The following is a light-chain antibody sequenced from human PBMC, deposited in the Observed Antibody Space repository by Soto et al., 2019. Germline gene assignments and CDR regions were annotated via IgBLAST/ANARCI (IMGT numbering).Light chain of an antibody. CDR2: GAS. V-gene: IGKV3-20*01. Sequence: EIVLTQSPGTLSLSPGERATLSCRASQGVSSTYLAWFQQTPGQAPRLLIYGASIRATGIPDRFSGSGSGKDFTLTISRLEPEDFAVYYCQQYGGSPLITFGGGTKVEIK. CDR1: QGVSSTY. CDR3: QQYGGSPLIT. J-gene: IGKJ4*01.